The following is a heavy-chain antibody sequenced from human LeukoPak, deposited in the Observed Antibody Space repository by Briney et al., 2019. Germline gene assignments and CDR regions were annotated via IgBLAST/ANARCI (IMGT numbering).Heavy chain of an antibody. CDR3: ARDLIPEIVGATNPSFDY. D-gene: IGHD1-26*01. CDR2: ISAYNGNT. J-gene: IGHJ4*01. V-gene: IGHV1-18*01. Sequence: GASVKVSCKASGYTFTSYGISWVRQAPGQGLEWMGWISAYNGNTNYAQKLQGRVTMTTDTSTSTAYMELRSLRSDDTAVYYRARDLIPEIVGATNPSFDYWGQGTLVTVSS. CDR1: GYTFTSYG.